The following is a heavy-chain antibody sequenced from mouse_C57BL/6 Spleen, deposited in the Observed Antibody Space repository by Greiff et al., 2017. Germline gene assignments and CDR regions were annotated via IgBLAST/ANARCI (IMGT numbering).Heavy chain of an antibody. CDR1: GFTFSSYA. J-gene: IGHJ2*01. D-gene: IGHD1-1*01. V-gene: IGHV5-9-1*02. Sequence: EVKLMESGEGLVKPGGSLKLSCAASGFTFSSYAMSWVRQTPEKRLEWVAYISSGGDYIYYADTVKGRFTISRDNARNTLYLQMSSLKSEDTAMYYCTRDRYYGSSYNYFDYWGQGTTRTVSS. CDR2: ISSGGDYI. CDR3: TRDRYYGSSYNYFDY.